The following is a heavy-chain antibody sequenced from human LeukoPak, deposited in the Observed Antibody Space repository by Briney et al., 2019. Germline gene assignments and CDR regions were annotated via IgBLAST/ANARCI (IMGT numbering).Heavy chain of an antibody. D-gene: IGHD3-10*01. Sequence: GASVKVSCKASGYTFTSYYMHWVRQAPGQGLEWMGIINPSGGSTSYAQKFQGRVTMTRDTSISTIYMDLRSLRSDDTAIYYCARRSSTHAFDIWGQGTMLTVSP. V-gene: IGHV1-46*01. CDR1: GYTFTSYY. CDR2: INPSGGST. CDR3: ARRSSTHAFDI. J-gene: IGHJ3*02.